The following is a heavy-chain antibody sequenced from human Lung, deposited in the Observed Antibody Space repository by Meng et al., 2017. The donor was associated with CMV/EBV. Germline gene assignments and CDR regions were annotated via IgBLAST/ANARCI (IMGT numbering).Heavy chain of an antibody. V-gene: IGHV1-2*02. CDR1: GYTFTGYY. D-gene: IGHD2-2*01. Sequence: ASVXVSXKASGYTFTGYYMHWVRQAPGQGLEWMGWINPNSGGTNYAQKFQGRVTMTRDTSISTAYMELSRLRSDDTAVYYCAGGPRSSTSLGDWGQGTLVTVSS. J-gene: IGHJ4*02. CDR3: AGGPRSSTSLGD. CDR2: INPNSGGT.